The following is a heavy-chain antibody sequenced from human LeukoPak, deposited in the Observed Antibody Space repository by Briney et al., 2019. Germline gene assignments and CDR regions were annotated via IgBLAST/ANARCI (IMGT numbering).Heavy chain of an antibody. CDR3: ARARHGAPKNYYDSSGYCPDY. V-gene: IGHV3-30-3*01. Sequence: GRSLRLACAASGFTFSSYAMHWVRQAPGKGLEWVAVISYDVSNKYYADSVKGRLTISRDNSKNPLYLQMNSLRAEDTAVYYCARARHGAPKNYYDSSGYCPDYWGQGTLVTVSS. J-gene: IGHJ4*02. CDR2: ISYDVSNK. D-gene: IGHD3-22*01. CDR1: GFTFSSYA.